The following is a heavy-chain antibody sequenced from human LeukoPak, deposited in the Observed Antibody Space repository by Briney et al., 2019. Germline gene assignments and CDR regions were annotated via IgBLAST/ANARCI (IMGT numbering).Heavy chain of an antibody. V-gene: IGHV3-33*01. CDR2: IWYDGSQK. D-gene: IGHD6-19*01. Sequence: PGRSLEPSFATSGYTFNRPGMYWVPQAPGKGPEWVALIWYDGSQKYYADSVKGRFTISRDNSKNTLSLQMDSLRAEDTAVYFCASLYSSGWADHWGQGTLVTVSS. J-gene: IGHJ4*02. CDR1: GYTFNRPG. CDR3: ASLYSSGWADH.